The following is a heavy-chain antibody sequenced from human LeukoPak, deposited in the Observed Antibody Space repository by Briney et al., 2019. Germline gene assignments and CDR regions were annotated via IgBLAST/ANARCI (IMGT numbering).Heavy chain of an antibody. V-gene: IGHV4-4*07. CDR2: IYTSGST. CDR1: GGSISSYY. CDR3: ARRGSSWYFDY. D-gene: IGHD6-13*01. Sequence: SETLSLTCSVSGGSISSYYWSWIRQPAGKGLEWTGRIYTSGSTNYNPSLKSRVTMSIDMSKNQFSLKLSSVTAADTAVYYCARRGSSWYFDYWGQGTLVTVSS. J-gene: IGHJ4*02.